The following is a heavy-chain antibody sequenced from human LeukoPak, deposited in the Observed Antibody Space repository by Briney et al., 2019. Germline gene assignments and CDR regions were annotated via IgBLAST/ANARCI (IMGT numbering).Heavy chain of an antibody. CDR3: AKDLFDTLTTIVYYYHAMDI. D-gene: IGHD3-3*01. CDR2: TSYTGHKT. CDR1: GFTFTNYG. Sequence: SGGSLRLSCAASGFTFTNYGMHWVRQAPGKGLEWVAVTSYTGHKTYYADSVRGRFTVSRDKSKHTVDLQMNSLRTEDTAMYYCAKDLFDTLTTIVYYYHAMDIWGRGTTVTVSS. V-gene: IGHV3-30*18. J-gene: IGHJ6*02.